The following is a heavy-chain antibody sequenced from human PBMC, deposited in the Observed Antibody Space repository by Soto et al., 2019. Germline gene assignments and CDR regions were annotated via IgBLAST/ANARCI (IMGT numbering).Heavy chain of an antibody. D-gene: IGHD6-19*01. Sequence: SETLSPTRAVYGGSFSGYYWSWIRQPPGKVLEWIGEINHSGSTNYNPSLKSRVTISVDTSKNQFSLKLSSVTAADTAVYYCARGGITRYSSGWYSNWFDPWGQGTLVTVSS. J-gene: IGHJ5*02. CDR3: ARGGITRYSSGWYSNWFDP. CDR1: GGSFSGYY. CDR2: INHSGST. V-gene: IGHV4-34*01.